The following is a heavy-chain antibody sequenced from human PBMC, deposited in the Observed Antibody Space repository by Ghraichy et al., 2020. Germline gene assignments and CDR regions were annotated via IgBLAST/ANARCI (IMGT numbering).Heavy chain of an antibody. J-gene: IGHJ4*02. V-gene: IGHV1-18*04. CDR1: GYTFTNSG. CDR2: ISVYNANT. CDR3: ARLYCINDVCYRFPDH. Sequence: ASVKVSCKASGYTFTNSGLSWVRQAPGQGLEWMGWISVYNANTNYAQKLQGRVTMTTDTSTSTAYMELRSLRSDDTAVYYCARLYCINDVCYRFPDHWGQGTLVTVSS. D-gene: IGHD2-8*01.